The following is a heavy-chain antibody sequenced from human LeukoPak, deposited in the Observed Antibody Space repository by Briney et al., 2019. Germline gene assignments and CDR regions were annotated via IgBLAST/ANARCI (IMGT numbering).Heavy chain of an antibody. J-gene: IGHJ6*03. V-gene: IGHV3-21*01. D-gene: IGHD1-1*01. CDR1: GSCLSGDS. CDR3: ARVQATTGRNYHYYYMDV. CDR2: LTPGSTYM. Sequence: GGPRRLTRGASGSCLSGDSMIWTPQKPGKGPEGVSSLTPGSTYMYYADSVKGRFTISRDNAKNSLHLQMDSLRAEDTAVYFCARVQATTGRNYHYYYMDVWGKGTTVIVSS.